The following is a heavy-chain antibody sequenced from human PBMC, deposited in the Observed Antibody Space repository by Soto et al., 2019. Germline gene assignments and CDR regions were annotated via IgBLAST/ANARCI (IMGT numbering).Heavy chain of an antibody. D-gene: IGHD6-19*01. V-gene: IGHV1-2*02. CDR3: AKDSGSGWNFDS. CDR1: GYSFTDYY. Sequence: ASVKVSGKASGYSFTDYYLHWVRQAPGQGLEWMGWVNPIGGGKKYTQKFQGRVTMTRDTSINTAYMELSRLTSDDTAVFYCAKDSGSGWNFDSWGQGTLVTVSS. J-gene: IGHJ4*02. CDR2: VNPIGGGK.